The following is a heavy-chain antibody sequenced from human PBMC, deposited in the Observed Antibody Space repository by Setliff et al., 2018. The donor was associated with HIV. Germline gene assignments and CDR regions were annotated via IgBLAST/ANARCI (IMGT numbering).Heavy chain of an antibody. CDR2: IHHSGRT. Sequence: SETLSLTCTVSGYSISDGYYWGWVRQPPGKRLEWVASIHHSGRTYHNPSLKSRVTISIDTSKNQFSLQLTSVTAADTAVYYCVNPSGAMGDFDSWGQGTQVTVSS. CDR3: VNPSGAMGDFDS. V-gene: IGHV4-38-2*02. D-gene: IGHD3-16*01. J-gene: IGHJ4*02. CDR1: GYSISDGYY.